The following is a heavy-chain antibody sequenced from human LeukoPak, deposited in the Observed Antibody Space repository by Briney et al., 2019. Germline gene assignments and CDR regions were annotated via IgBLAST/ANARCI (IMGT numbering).Heavy chain of an antibody. CDR1: GFIFSAYG. Sequence: PGRSLRLSCTPPGFIFSAYGMHWVRQAPGKGLEWVAFIRYDGSNKYYADSVKGRFTISRDNSKNTLYLQMNSLRAEDTAVYYCAKDEFDDFWSGYLDYWGQGTLVTVSS. J-gene: IGHJ4*02. V-gene: IGHV3-30*02. D-gene: IGHD3-3*01. CDR2: IRYDGSNK. CDR3: AKDEFDDFWSGYLDY.